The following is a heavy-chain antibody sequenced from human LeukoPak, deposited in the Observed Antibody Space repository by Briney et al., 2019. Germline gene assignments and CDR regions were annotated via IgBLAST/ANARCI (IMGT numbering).Heavy chain of an antibody. Sequence: PGGSLRLSCAASGFTFSTFWMSWVRQAPGKGLEWVANIKQDGSEKYYVDSVKGRFTISRDNAKNSLYLQMNSLRAEDTAVYYCAYSGSYYALDYWGQGTLVTVSS. CDR2: IKQDGSEK. J-gene: IGHJ4*02. CDR1: GFTFSTFW. CDR3: AYSGSYYALDY. D-gene: IGHD1-26*01. V-gene: IGHV3-7*01.